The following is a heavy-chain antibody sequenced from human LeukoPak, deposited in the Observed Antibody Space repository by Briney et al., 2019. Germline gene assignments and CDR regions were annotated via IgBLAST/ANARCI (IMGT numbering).Heavy chain of an antibody. J-gene: IGHJ5*02. CDR2: INPNSGGT. V-gene: IGHV1-2*02. Sequence: ASVTVSFKASGYTFTVYYMHWVRQAPGQGLEWMGWINPNSGGTNYAQKFQGRVTMTRATSISTAYMELSRLRSDDTAVYYYARDRHIGDNWFDPWGQGTLVTVSS. CDR1: GYTFTVYY. CDR3: ARDRHIGDNWFDP.